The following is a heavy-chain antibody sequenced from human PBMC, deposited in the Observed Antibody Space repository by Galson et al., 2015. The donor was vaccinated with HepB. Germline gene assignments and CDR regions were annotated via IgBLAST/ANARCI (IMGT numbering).Heavy chain of an antibody. J-gene: IGHJ3*02. CDR2: IDHRGLT. CDR1: GDSISSLKW. Sequence: ETLSLTCAVAGDSISSLKWWSWVRQPPGKGLEWIGEIDHRGLTNTSPSLRSRVSVSIDKSKNRFSLKLSSVTAADTALYYCVRDRGWVVARGFEIWGQGTMVTVSS. D-gene: IGHD2-15*01. V-gene: IGHV4-4*02. CDR3: VRDRGWVVARGFEI.